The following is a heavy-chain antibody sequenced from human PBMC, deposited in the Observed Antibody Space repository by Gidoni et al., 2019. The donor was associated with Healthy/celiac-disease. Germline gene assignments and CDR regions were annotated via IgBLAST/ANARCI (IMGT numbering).Heavy chain of an antibody. D-gene: IGHD2-15*01. CDR1: GYTFTSYA. CDR2: INAGNGNT. Sequence: QVQLVQSGAAVKKPGASVKVSCKASGYTFTSYAMHWVRQAPGQRLEWMGWINAGNGNTKYSQKFQGRVTITRDTSASTAYMELSSLRSEDTAVYYCARVGYCSGGSCSNMDVWGKGTTVTVSS. J-gene: IGHJ6*03. V-gene: IGHV1-3*01. CDR3: ARVGYCSGGSCSNMDV.